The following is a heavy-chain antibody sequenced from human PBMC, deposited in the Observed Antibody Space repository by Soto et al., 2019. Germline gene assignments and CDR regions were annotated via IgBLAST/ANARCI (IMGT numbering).Heavy chain of an antibody. CDR2: IYTSGST. V-gene: IGHV4-4*07. D-gene: IGHD3-10*01. CDR3: ARDPPSPSGYYYGSGSYNGMDV. Sequence: SETLSLTCTVSGGSISSYYWSWIRQPAGKGLEWIGRIYTSGSTNYNPSLKSRVTMSVDTSKNQFSLKLSSVTAAATAVYYCARDPPSPSGYYYGSGSYNGMDVWGQGTTVTVSS. J-gene: IGHJ6*02. CDR1: GGSISSYY.